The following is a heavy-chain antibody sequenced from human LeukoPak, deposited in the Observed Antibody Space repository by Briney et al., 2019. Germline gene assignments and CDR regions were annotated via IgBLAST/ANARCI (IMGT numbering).Heavy chain of an antibody. Sequence: GGSLRLSCAASGFIFSDSAVHWVRQASGKGPEWVGRIRTETNSYATAYSASVKGRFTISRDDSRKMAFLQMNSLRAEDTAVYYCARGQQWGPGYYFDYWGQGTLVTVSS. J-gene: IGHJ4*02. V-gene: IGHV3-73*01. D-gene: IGHD6-19*01. CDR2: IRTETNSYAT. CDR1: GFIFSDSA. CDR3: ARGQQWGPGYYFDY.